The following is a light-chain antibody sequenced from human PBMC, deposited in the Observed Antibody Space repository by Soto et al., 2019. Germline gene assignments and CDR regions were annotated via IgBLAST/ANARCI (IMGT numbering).Light chain of an antibody. J-gene: IGKJ2*01. CDR2: GAS. CDR1: QSVSSSY. V-gene: IGKV3-20*01. CDR3: QQYGSSSYP. Sequence: EIVLTQSPGTLSLSPGERATLSCRASQSVSSSYLAWYQQKPGQAPRLLIYGASSRATGIPDRFSGSGSGKTVTLTISRLEPEDFPVYYCQQYGSSSYPFGQGTKLEIK.